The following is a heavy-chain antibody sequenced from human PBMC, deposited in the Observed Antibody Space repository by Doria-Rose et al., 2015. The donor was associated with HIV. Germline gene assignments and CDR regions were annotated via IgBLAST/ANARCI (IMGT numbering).Heavy chain of an antibody. CDR2: INHSGTT. J-gene: IGHJ5*02. CDR3: ARGVPFYNFWSNVLTSSGWSDP. Sequence: WGAGLLKPSDTLSLTCAVYGGSFSGYYWSWIRQPPGQGLEWIGDINHSGTTNYNSSLKSRVTISVDTSRNQFSLNLTSVAAADTAVYYCARGVPFYNFWSNVLTSSGWSDPWGQGTLVSVSS. V-gene: IGHV4-34*01. CDR1: GGSFSGYY. D-gene: IGHD3-3*01.